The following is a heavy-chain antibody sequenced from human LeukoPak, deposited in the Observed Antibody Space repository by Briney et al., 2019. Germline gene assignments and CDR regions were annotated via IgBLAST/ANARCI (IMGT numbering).Heavy chain of an antibody. J-gene: IGHJ6*02. V-gene: IGHV3-30*02. Sequence: GGSLRLSCAASGFTFSSYGMHWVRQAPGKGLEWVAFIRYDGSNKYYTDSAKGRFTISRDTSKNTLYLQMNSLRPEDSAVYYCARDSNPWDYYYGMDVWGQGTTVTVSS. CDR3: ARDSNPWDYYYGMDV. D-gene: IGHD7-27*01. CDR2: IRYDGSNK. CDR1: GFTFSSYG.